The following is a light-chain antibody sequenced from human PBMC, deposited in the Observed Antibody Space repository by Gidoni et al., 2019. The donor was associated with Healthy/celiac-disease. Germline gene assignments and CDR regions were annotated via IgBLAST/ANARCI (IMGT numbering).Light chain of an antibody. CDR2: GAS. Sequence: EIVMTPSPATLSVSPGERDTLSRRASQSVSSNLAWYQQKPGQAPRLLIYGASTRATGIPARFSGSGSGTEFTLTISSLQSEDFAVYYCQQYNNWPPWTFGQGTKVEIK. CDR1: QSVSSN. CDR3: QQYNNWPPWT. V-gene: IGKV3-15*01. J-gene: IGKJ1*01.